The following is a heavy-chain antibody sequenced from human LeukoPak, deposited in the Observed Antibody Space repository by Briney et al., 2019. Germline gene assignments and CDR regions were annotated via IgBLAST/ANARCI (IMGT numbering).Heavy chain of an antibody. J-gene: IGHJ6*03. CDR2: IYRSAAT. CDR3: ARCLNTYYYDNSGYSPEHYYMDV. CDR1: GYTVETGYY. D-gene: IGHD3-22*01. V-gene: IGHV4-38-2*02. Sequence: PSETLSLTCTVSGYTVETGYYWAWLRQPPGKGLEWIGSIYRSAATYYNPSLKSRVLISMDMSKNEVSLSLTSVTAADTAVYYCARCLNTYYYDNSGYSPEHYYMDVWGKGTTVIVSS.